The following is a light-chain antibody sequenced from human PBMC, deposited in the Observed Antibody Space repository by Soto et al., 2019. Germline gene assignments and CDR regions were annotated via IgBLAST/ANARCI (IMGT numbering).Light chain of an antibody. CDR1: QDISNY. CDR2: AAS. Sequence: DMQMTQSPSSLSASVGDRVTITCRASQDISNYLAWYQQKPGNIPKLLVYAASSMESGVPSRFSGSGFGTDFTLTISSLQPEDVATYYCQKYNGAPWTFGQGTKVEI. V-gene: IGKV1-27*01. CDR3: QKYNGAPWT. J-gene: IGKJ1*01.